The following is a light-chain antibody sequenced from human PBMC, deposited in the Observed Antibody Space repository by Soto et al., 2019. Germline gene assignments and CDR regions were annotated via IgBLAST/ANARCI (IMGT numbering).Light chain of an antibody. J-gene: IGKJ1*01. CDR3: QQYNNWPPWT. V-gene: IGKV3-15*01. CDR1: QSVSNN. CDR2: DAS. Sequence: ILMTQSPATLSVSPGERATLSCRASQSVSNNLAWYQQKPGQAPSLLIYDASTRATGIPARFSGSGSGTDFTLTINGLQSEDFAVYYCQQYNNWPPWTFGQGTKVEIK.